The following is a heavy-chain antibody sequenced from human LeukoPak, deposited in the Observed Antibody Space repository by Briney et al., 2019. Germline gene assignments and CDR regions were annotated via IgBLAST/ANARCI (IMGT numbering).Heavy chain of an antibody. V-gene: IGHV1-2*02. CDR1: GYTFTGYY. D-gene: IGHD3-22*01. Sequence: ASVKVSCKASGYTFTGYYMHWVRQAPGQGLEWMGWINPNSGGTNYAQKLQGRVTMTTDTSTSTAYMELRSLRSDDTAVYYCARAMYDSSGYSYYYYYYYMDVWGKGTTVTISS. J-gene: IGHJ6*03. CDR3: ARAMYDSSGYSYYYYYYYMDV. CDR2: INPNSGGT.